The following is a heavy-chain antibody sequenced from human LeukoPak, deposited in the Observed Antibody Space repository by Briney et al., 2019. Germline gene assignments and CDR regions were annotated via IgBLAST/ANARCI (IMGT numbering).Heavy chain of an antibody. D-gene: IGHD3-3*01. CDR1: GFSFSNHW. CDR2: IKQDGSEK. Sequence: GGSLRLSCAASGFSFSNHWMTWVSQAPGKGLEWVANIKQDGSEKYYVDSVKGRFTISRDNAKNSLYLQMNSLRAEDTAVYYCARDAFSRISIFGVVSDAFDIWGQGTMVTVSS. CDR3: ARDAFSRISIFGVVSDAFDI. J-gene: IGHJ3*02. V-gene: IGHV3-7*01.